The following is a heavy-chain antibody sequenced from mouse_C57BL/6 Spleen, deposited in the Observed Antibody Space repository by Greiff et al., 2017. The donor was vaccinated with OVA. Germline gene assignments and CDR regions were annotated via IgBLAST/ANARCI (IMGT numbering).Heavy chain of an antibody. D-gene: IGHD1-1*01. CDR3: ARDYYGSKTSLFAY. CDR2: IHPNSGST. CDR1: GYTFTSYW. Sequence: QVQLQQPGAELVKPGASVKLSCKASGYTFTSYWMHWVKQRPGQGLEWIGMIHPNSGSTNYNEKFKSKATLTVDKSSSTAYMQLSSLTSEDSAVYYCARDYYGSKTSLFAYWGQGTLVTVSA. V-gene: IGHV1-64*01. J-gene: IGHJ3*01.